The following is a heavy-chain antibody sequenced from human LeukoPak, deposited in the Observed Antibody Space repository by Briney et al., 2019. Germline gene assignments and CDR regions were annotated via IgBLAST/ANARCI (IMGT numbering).Heavy chain of an antibody. CDR1: GGSISSSSYY. D-gene: IGHD6-6*01. V-gene: IGHV4-39*07. Sequence: PSETLSLTCTVSGGSISSSSYYWGWIRQPPGKGLEWIGSIYYSGSTYYNPSLKSRVTISVDTSKNQFSLKLSSVTAADTAVYYCARGSESPRPHPENWFDPWGQGTLVTVSS. CDR2: IYYSGST. J-gene: IGHJ5*02. CDR3: ARGSESPRPHPENWFDP.